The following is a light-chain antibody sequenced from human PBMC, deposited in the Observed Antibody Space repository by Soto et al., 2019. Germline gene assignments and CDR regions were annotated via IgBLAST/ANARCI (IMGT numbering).Light chain of an antibody. CDR3: PQYVSSALT. CDR1: QSISNNY. Sequence: EIVLTQSPGTLSLSPGEIATLSCRASQSISNNYLAWYQQKPGQAPRFLIYGASSRASGIPDRFSGSGYGTDFTLTISRLEPEDFAVYYCPQYVSSALTFGGGTKVEIK. J-gene: IGKJ4*01. CDR2: GAS. V-gene: IGKV3-20*01.